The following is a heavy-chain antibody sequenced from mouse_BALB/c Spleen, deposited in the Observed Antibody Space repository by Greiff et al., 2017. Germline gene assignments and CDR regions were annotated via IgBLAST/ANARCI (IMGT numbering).Heavy chain of an antibody. Sequence: EVKVEESGGGLVKPGGSLKLSCAASGFTFSSYTMSWVRQTPEKRLEWVATISSGGSYTYYPDSVKGRFTISRDNAKNTLYLQMSSLKSEDTAMYYCTRDQGGWDYWGQGTTLTVSS. CDR1: GFTFSSYT. J-gene: IGHJ2*01. D-gene: IGHD1-1*02. CDR3: TRDQGGWDY. CDR2: ISSGGSYT. V-gene: IGHV5-6-4*01.